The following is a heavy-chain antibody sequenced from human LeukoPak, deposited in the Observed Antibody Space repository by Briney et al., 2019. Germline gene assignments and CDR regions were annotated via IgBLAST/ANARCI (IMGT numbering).Heavy chain of an antibody. Sequence: PSETLSLTCTASGGSISSYYWSWIRQPAGKGLEWIGRIYTSGSTNYNPSLKSRVTMSVDTSKNQFSLKLSSVTAADTAVYYCATSIAARNWFDPWGQGTLVTVSS. V-gene: IGHV4-4*07. D-gene: IGHD6-6*01. CDR3: ATSIAARNWFDP. CDR2: IYTSGST. CDR1: GGSISSYY. J-gene: IGHJ5*02.